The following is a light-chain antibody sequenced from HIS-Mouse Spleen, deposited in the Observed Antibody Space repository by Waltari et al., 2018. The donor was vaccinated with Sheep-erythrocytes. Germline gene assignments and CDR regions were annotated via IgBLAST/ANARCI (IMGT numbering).Light chain of an antibody. CDR2: QDS. CDR3: QAWDSSSWV. Sequence: SYELTQPPSVSVSPGQTASITCSGDKLGDKYACWYQQKPGQSPVLVIYQDSQRPSGIPERFAGSNAGNTATLTISGTQAMEEADYYCQAWDSSSWVFGGGTKLTVL. J-gene: IGLJ3*02. CDR1: KLGDKY. V-gene: IGLV3-1*01.